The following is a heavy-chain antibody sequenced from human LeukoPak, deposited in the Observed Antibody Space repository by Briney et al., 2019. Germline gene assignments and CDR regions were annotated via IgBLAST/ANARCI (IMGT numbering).Heavy chain of an antibody. Sequence: PSETLSLTCTVSGGSISSYYWSWIRQPPGKGLEWIGYIYYSGSTKYSPSLKSRVTISVHTSKNQFSLKLSPVTAADTAVYYCARERGRSYGSVPYYYFYMDVWGKGTTVTVSS. V-gene: IGHV4-59*01. CDR1: GGSISSYY. J-gene: IGHJ6*03. D-gene: IGHD5-18*01. CDR2: IYYSGST. CDR3: ARERGRSYGSVPYYYFYMDV.